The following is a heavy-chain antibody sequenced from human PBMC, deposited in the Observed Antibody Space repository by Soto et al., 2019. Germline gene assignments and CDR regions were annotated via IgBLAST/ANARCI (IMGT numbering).Heavy chain of an antibody. CDR3: ARHPRHYFCSGGSCYSESGWFDP. CDR1: GYSFTTYW. Sequence: GESLKISCKGSGYSFTTYWIGWVRQMPGKGLEWMGIIYPGDSDTRYSPSFQGQVTISADKSISTAYLQWSSLKASDTAMYFCARHPRHYFCSGGSCYSESGWFDPWGQGTLVTVSS. CDR2: IYPGDSDT. V-gene: IGHV5-51*01. J-gene: IGHJ5*02. D-gene: IGHD2-15*01.